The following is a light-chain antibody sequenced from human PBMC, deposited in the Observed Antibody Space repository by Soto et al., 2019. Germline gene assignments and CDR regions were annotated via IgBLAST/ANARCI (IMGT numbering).Light chain of an antibody. J-gene: IGLJ1*01. Sequence: QSVLTQPPSVSCAPGQRVTISCTGRSSNIGAGYDVHWYQQLPGTAPKLLIYGNSNRPSGVPDRFSGSKSGTSASLAITGLQAEDEADYYCQSYDSSLSGYVFGTGTKVTVL. CDR2: GNS. V-gene: IGLV1-40*01. CDR1: SSNIGAGYD. CDR3: QSYDSSLSGYV.